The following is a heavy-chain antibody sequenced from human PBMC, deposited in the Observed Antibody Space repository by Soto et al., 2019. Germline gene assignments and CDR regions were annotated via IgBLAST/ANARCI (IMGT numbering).Heavy chain of an antibody. Sequence: EVQLVESGGGLIQPGESLRLSCSTSGFTFSDSYSDWVRQAPGKGLEWVDRTKNKAASYATEYAASVKGRCSISRDHSHKSLYLLMHSLIIDEAAVYYCTAWGWGRDCGAAWGQGTQVIVSS. V-gene: IGHV3-72*01. CDR1: GFTFSDSY. D-gene: IGHD2-21*01. CDR3: TAWGWGRDCGAA. CDR2: TKNKAASYAT. J-gene: IGHJ4*02.